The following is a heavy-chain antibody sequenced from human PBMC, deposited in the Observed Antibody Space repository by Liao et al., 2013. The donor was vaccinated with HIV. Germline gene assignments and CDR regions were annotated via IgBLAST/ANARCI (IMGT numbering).Heavy chain of an antibody. CDR1: GGSLSNYY. CDR3: ARTDQYYDFWNGYENWFDP. D-gene: IGHD3-3*01. CDR2: IYSSGSA. Sequence: QLQLQESGPGLVKPSETLSLTCTVSGGSLSNYYWSWIRQPAGKGLEWIGRIYSSGSANYNPSLKSRVTMSVDTSKNQFSLKLSSVTAADTAVYYCARTDQYYDFWNGYENWFDPWGQGTLVTVSS. J-gene: IGHJ5*02. V-gene: IGHV4-4*07.